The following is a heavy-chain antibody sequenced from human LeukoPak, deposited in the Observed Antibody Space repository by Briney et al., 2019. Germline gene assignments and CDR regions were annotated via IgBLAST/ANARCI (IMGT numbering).Heavy chain of an antibody. V-gene: IGHV4-59*01. CDR3: ARSGGCSGGSCYVDY. J-gene: IGHJ4*02. D-gene: IGHD2-15*01. Sequence: SETLSLTCTVPGGSISSYYWSWIRQPPGKGLEWIGYIYYSGSTNYNPSLKSRVTISVDTSKNQFSLKLSSVTAADTAVYYCARSGGCSGGSCYVDYWGQGTLVTVSS. CDR2: IYYSGST. CDR1: GGSISSYY.